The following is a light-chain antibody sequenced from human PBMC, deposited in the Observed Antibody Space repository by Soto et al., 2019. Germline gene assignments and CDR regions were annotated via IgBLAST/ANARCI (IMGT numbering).Light chain of an antibody. V-gene: IGKV2-28*01. J-gene: IGKJ1*01. CDR2: LGT. CDR3: MQTLPSWT. CDR1: QSLLRSSGYDS. Sequence: DIVMTQSPLSLPVTLGEPASISCSASQSLLRSSGYDSLNWYLQKPGQSPQLLIYLGTNRASGVPDRCSGSGSGTDFTLKISRVEAEDVGVYYCMQTLPSWTFGQGTKVEIK.